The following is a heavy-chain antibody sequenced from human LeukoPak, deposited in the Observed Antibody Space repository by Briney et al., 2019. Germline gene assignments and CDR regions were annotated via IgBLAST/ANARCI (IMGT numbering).Heavy chain of an antibody. J-gene: IGHJ4*02. D-gene: IGHD4-23*01. CDR1: GYTFTGYY. Sequence: PGASVKVSCKASGYTFTGYYMHWVRQAPGQGLEWMGWINPNSGGTNYAQKFQGRVTMTRDTSISTAYMELSRLRSDGTAVYYCASTTPFITVDIGHWGQGTLVTVSS. V-gene: IGHV1-2*02. CDR2: INPNSGGT. CDR3: ASTTPFITVDIGH.